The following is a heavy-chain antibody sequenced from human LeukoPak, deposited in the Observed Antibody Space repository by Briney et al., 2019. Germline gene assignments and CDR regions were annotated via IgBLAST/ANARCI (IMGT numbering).Heavy chain of an antibody. CDR1: GGSISSGGYY. V-gene: IGHV4-31*03. D-gene: IGHD3-10*01. CDR2: IYYSGST. Sequence: QPSETLSLTCTVSGGSISSGGYYWSWIRQHPGKGLEWIGYIYYSGSTYYDPSLESRVTISVDTSKNQFSLKLSSVTAADTAVYYCARGHVTMVRGVTYFDYWGQGTLVTVSS. J-gene: IGHJ4*02. CDR3: ARGHVTMVRGVTYFDY.